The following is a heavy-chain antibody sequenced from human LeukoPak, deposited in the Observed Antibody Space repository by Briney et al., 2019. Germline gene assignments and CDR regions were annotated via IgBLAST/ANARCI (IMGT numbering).Heavy chain of an antibody. CDR1: GGTFSSYA. CDR3: ARGGGYYDYVWGSYRHAFDI. CDR2: IIPIFGTA. D-gene: IGHD3-16*02. V-gene: IGHV1-69*05. Sequence: SVKVSCKASGGTFSSYAISWVRQAPGQGLEWMGRIIPIFGTANCAQKFQGRVTITTDESTSTAYMELSSLRSEDTAVYYCARGGGYYDYVWGSYRHAFDIWGQGTMVTVSS. J-gene: IGHJ3*02.